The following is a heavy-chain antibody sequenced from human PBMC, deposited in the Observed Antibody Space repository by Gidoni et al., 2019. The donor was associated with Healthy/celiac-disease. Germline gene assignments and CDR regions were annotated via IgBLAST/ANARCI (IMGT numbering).Heavy chain of an antibody. CDR2: IRSKAYGGTT. CDR1: GFTFCDYA. CDR3: TRVRCSGGSCYDPTYYFDY. Sequence: EVQLVESGGGLVKPGRSLRLSCTASGFTFCDYAMSWFSQAPGKGLEWVGFIRSKAYGGTTEYAASVKGRFSISRDDSKSIAYLQMNSLKTEDTAVYYCTRVRCSGGSCYDPTYYFDYWGQGTLVTVSS. V-gene: IGHV3-49*05. D-gene: IGHD2-15*01. J-gene: IGHJ4*02.